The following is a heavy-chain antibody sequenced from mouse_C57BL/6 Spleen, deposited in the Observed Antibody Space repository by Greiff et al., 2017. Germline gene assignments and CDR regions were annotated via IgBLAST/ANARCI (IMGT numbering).Heavy chain of an antibody. Sequence: QVQLKQSGAELVRPGASVTLSCKASGYTFTDYEMHWVKQTPVHGLEWIGAIDPETGGTAYNQKFKGKAILTADKSSSTAYMELRSLTSEDSAVYYCTRGPGSSYYFDYWGQGTTLTVSS. D-gene: IGHD1-1*01. CDR3: TRGPGSSYYFDY. CDR2: IDPETGGT. V-gene: IGHV1-15*01. J-gene: IGHJ2*01. CDR1: GYTFTDYE.